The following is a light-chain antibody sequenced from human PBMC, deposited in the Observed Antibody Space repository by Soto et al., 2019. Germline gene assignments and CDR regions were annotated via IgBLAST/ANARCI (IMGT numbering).Light chain of an antibody. CDR2: AAS. V-gene: IGKV1-39*01. CDR3: QQSYSTLTWT. CDR1: QSISSY. J-gene: IGKJ1*01. Sequence: DLQMTQSPSSLSASVGDRVTITCRASQSISSYLNWYQQKPGKAPKLLIYAASSLQSGVPSRFSSSGSGTDFTLTISSLQPEDFATYYCQQSYSTLTWTFGQGTKVEIK.